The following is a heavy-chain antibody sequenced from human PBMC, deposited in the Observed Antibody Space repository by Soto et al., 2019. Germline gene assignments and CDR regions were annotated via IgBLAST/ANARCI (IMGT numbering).Heavy chain of an antibody. V-gene: IGHV3-48*02. CDR3: ARGMVDYGDYLNWYFDL. J-gene: IGHJ2*01. CDR2: ISSSSSTI. D-gene: IGHD4-17*01. CDR1: GLTFSSYS. Sequence: GGSLRLSCAASGLTFSSYSMNWVRKDPGKGLEWVSYISSSSSTIYYADSVKGRFTISRDNAKNSLYLQMNSLRDEDTAVYYCARGMVDYGDYLNWYFDLWGRGTLVTVSS.